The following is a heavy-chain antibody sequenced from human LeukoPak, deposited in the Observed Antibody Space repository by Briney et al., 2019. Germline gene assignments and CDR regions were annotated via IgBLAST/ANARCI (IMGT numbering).Heavy chain of an antibody. Sequence: GGSLRLSCAASGFTFSSYAMSWVRQAPGKGLEWVSAISGSGGSTYYADSVKGRFNNSRDNSKNTLYLQMNSLRAEDTAVYYCAKGEYSYGYWFDPWGQGTLVTVSS. V-gene: IGHV3-23*01. D-gene: IGHD5-18*01. CDR2: ISGSGGST. CDR3: AKGEYSYGYWFDP. CDR1: GFTFSSYA. J-gene: IGHJ5*02.